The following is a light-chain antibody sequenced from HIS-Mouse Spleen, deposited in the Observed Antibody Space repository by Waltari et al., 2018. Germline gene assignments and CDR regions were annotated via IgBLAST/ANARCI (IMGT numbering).Light chain of an antibody. Sequence: DIQMTQSPSSLSASVGDRVTITCQASQEISNYLNWYQPKPGKAPKLLIYDASNLEPGVPSRFSGSGSGTDFTFTISSLQPEDIATYYCQQYDNLPPVITFGQGTRLEIK. CDR1: QEISNY. J-gene: IGKJ5*01. CDR2: DAS. V-gene: IGKV1-33*01. CDR3: QQYDNLPPVIT.